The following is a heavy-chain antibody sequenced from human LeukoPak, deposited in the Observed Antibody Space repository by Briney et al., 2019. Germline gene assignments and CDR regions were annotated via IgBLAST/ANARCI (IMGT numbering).Heavy chain of an antibody. J-gene: IGHJ4*02. D-gene: IGHD3-9*01. V-gene: IGHV3-21*01. CDR2: ISSSSSYI. Sequence: GGSLRLSCAASGFTFSSYSMNWVRQAPGKGLEWVSSISSSSSYIYYADSVKGRFTISRDNAKNSLYLQMNSLRAEDTAVYYCARQDILTGYRGYYFDYWGQGTLVTVSS. CDR1: GFTFSSYS. CDR3: ARQDILTGYRGYYFDY.